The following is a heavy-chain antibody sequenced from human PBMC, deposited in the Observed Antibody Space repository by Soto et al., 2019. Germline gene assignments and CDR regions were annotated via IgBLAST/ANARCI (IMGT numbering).Heavy chain of an antibody. Sequence: SVKVSGKASGGTFSSYAISWVRQAPGQGLEWMGGIIPIFGTANYAQKFQGRVTITADESTSTAYMELSSLRSEDTAVYYCARGGLRYFDWLSNWFDPWGQGTLVTVSS. CDR3: ARGGLRYFDWLSNWFDP. CDR2: IIPIFGTA. D-gene: IGHD3-9*01. V-gene: IGHV1-69*13. CDR1: GGTFSSYA. J-gene: IGHJ5*02.